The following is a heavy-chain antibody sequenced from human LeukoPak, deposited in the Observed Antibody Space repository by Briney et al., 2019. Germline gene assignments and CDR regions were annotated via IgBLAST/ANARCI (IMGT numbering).Heavy chain of an antibody. Sequence: SETLSLTCTVSSGSISSSNYYWSWIRQPAGKGLEWIGRIYTSGSTNYNPSLKSRVTISVDTSKNQFSLKLSSVTAADTAVYYCARGPGYCSSTSCYGLYMDVWGKGTTVTISS. CDR3: ARGPGYCSSTSCYGLYMDV. CDR2: IYTSGST. J-gene: IGHJ6*03. CDR1: SGSISSSNYY. V-gene: IGHV4-61*02. D-gene: IGHD2-2*01.